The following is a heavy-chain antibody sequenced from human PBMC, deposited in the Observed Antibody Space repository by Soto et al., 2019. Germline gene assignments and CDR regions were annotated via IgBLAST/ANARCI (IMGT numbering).Heavy chain of an antibody. CDR2: IIPIFGTA. CDR1: GGTFSSYA. CDR3: ARGEYYDSSGYPYFDY. V-gene: IGHV1-69*13. Sequence: ASVNVSCKASGGTFSSYAISWVRQAPGQGLEWMGGIIPIFGTANYAQKFQGRVTITADESTSTAYMELSSLRSEDTAVYYCARGEYYDSSGYPYFDYWGQGTLVTVSS. J-gene: IGHJ4*02. D-gene: IGHD3-22*01.